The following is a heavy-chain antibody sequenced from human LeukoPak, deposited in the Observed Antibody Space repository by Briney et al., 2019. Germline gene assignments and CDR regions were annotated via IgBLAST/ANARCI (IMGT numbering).Heavy chain of an antibody. CDR2: IYTSGST. Sequence: SETLSLTCTVSGGSISSYYWSWIRQPAGKGLEWIGRIYTSGSTNYNPSLKSRVTMSVDTSKNQFSLKLSSVTAADTAVYYCARVRVGYYGSGSYYDYWGQETLVTVSS. J-gene: IGHJ4*02. V-gene: IGHV4-4*07. D-gene: IGHD3-10*01. CDR3: ARVRVGYYGSGSYYDY. CDR1: GGSISSYY.